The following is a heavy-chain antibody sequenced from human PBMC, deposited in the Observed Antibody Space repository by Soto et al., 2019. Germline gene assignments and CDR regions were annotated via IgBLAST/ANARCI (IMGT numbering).Heavy chain of an antibody. CDR1: GYTFTSYG. CDR3: ARDTPASIAVAGPNLYYYYYGMDV. V-gene: IGHV1-18*01. J-gene: IGHJ6*02. Sequence: ASVKVSCKASGYTFTSYGISWVRQAPGQGLEWMGWIGAYNGNTNYAQKLQGRVTMTTDTSTSTAYMELRSLRSDDTAVYYCARDTPASIAVAGPNLYYYYYGMDVWGQGTTVTVSS. D-gene: IGHD6-19*01. CDR2: IGAYNGNT.